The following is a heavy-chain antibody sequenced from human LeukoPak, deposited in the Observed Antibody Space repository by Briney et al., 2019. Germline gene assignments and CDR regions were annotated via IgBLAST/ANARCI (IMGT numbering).Heavy chain of an antibody. J-gene: IGHJ6*02. D-gene: IGHD3-10*02. CDR3: ARGTKAVPYYYYGMDV. Sequence: SETLSLTCAVYGGSFSGYYWSWIRQPPGKGLEWIGEINHSGSTNYNPPLKSRVTISVDTSKNQFSLKLSSVTAADTAVYYCARGTKAVPYYYYGMDVWGQGTTVTVSS. CDR2: INHSGST. V-gene: IGHV4-34*01. CDR1: GGSFSGYY.